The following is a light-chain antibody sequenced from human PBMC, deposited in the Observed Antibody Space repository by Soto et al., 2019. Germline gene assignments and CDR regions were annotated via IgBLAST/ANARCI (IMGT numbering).Light chain of an antibody. Sequence: EIVMTQSPATLSVSPGERATLSCRASQSVSSNLAWYQQKPGQAPRLLIYGASTRATGIPARFSGSGSGTEFTLTISILQSEDFAVYYCQQYNNWVWTFGQGTKVEIK. V-gene: IGKV3-15*01. CDR2: GAS. CDR3: QQYNNWVWT. J-gene: IGKJ1*01. CDR1: QSVSSN.